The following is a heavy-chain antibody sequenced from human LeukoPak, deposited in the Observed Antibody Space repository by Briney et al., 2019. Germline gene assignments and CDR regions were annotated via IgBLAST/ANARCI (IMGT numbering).Heavy chain of an antibody. J-gene: IGHJ4*02. CDR1: GGSFSGYY. CDR2: INHSGST. V-gene: IGHV4-34*01. Sequence: SETLSLTCAVYGGSFSGYYRSWIRQPPGKGLEWIGEINHSGSTNYNPSLKSRVTISVDTSKNQFSLKLSSVTAADTAVYYCARRLVGATMPFDYWGQGTLVTVSS. D-gene: IGHD1-26*01. CDR3: ARRLVGATMPFDY.